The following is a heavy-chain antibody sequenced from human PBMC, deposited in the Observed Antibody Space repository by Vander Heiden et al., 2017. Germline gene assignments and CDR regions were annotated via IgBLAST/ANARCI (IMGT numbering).Heavy chain of an antibody. Sequence: EVQLVETGGGLIQLGGSLRLSCAASGFTVSSNYMNWVRQAPGKGLEWVSVVYVGGTTYDADSVKGRFTISRDNSTNTLYLQMNNLRADDTAVYYCARGFGYISDPWGQGTLVTVSS. CDR3: ARGFGYISDP. CDR2: VYVGGTT. D-gene: IGHD3-10*01. V-gene: IGHV3-53*02. CDR1: GFTVSSNY. J-gene: IGHJ4*02.